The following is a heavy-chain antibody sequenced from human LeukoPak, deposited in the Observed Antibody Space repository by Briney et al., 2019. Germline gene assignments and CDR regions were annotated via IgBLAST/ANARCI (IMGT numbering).Heavy chain of an antibody. CDR2: IYHTGST. Sequence: SETLSLTCTISGGSVSDYYWSWIRQSPGKGLEWIGYIYHTGSTSYSPSLKSRVTISADTSQNQFSLNLSSMTAADTAVYYCARVYYSSSCDYWYFNLWGRGTLVTVSS. V-gene: IGHV4-59*08. CDR1: GGSVSDYY. CDR3: ARVYYSSSCDYWYFNL. D-gene: IGHD6-13*01. J-gene: IGHJ2*01.